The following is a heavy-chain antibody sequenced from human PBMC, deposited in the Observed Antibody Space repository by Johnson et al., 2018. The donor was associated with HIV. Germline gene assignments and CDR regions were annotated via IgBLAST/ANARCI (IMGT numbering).Heavy chain of an antibody. CDR3: ARARGQRAPLCAFDI. Sequence: VQLVESGGGLVQPGGSLRLSCAASGFTFSSYWMSWVRQAPGKGLEWVPNINQDGGERYYVASVKGRFTISRDNAKNSLYRPMNSLGAEDTALYYCARARGQRAPLCAFDIWGQGTRVTVSS. J-gene: IGHJ3*02. CDR2: INQDGGER. V-gene: IGHV3-7*05. D-gene: IGHD3-10*01. CDR1: GFTFSSYW.